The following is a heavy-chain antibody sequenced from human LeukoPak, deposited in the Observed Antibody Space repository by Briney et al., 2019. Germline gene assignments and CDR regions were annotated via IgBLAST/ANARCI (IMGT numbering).Heavy chain of an antibody. V-gene: IGHV3-7*01. CDR1: GSTFSDYW. J-gene: IGHJ4*02. CDR2: IKDDGSET. CDR3: AKDAAVGSSGYYYVPPLYYFHY. D-gene: IGHD3-22*01. Sequence: GGSLRLSCAASGSTFSDYWMTGVRQPPGKGLQWVANIKDDGSETYYVDSVKGRFNISRDNAKNSLYLQMNSLRAEDTAVYYCAKDAAVGSSGYYYVPPLYYFHYWGQGTLVTVSS.